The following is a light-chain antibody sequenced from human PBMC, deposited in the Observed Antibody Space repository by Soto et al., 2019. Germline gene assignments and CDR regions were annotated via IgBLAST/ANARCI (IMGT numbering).Light chain of an antibody. Sequence: QSALTQSASVSGSPGQSITISCTGTSSDVGSYNLVSWYQQHPGKAPKLMIYEGSKRPSGVSNRFSGSKSGNTASLTISGLQAEDKADYHCCSYAGSSTYVFGTGTKLTVL. CDR2: EGS. CDR1: SSDVGSYNL. J-gene: IGLJ1*01. V-gene: IGLV2-23*01. CDR3: CSYAGSSTYV.